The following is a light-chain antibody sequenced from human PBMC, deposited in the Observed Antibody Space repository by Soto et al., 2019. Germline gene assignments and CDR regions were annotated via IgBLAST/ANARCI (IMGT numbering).Light chain of an antibody. CDR2: DAF. Sequence: EIVLTQSPATLSLSPGEGATLSCRAGQSVSSSVAWYQQKPGQAPRLLIYDAFNRATGIPVRFSGSGSGTDFTLTISSLEPEDFAVYYCQQRSDWVTFGGGTKVEL. CDR1: QSVSSS. V-gene: IGKV3-11*01. J-gene: IGKJ4*01. CDR3: QQRSDWVT.